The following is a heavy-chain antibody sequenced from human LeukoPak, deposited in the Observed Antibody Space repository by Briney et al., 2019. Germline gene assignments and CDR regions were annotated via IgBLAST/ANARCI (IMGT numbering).Heavy chain of an antibody. J-gene: IGHJ3*02. V-gene: IGHV4-59*08. CDR3: ASSPYYDSSGYYRPGAFDI. CDR2: IYYSGST. Sequence: SETLSLTCTVSGGSISSYYWSWIRQPPGKGLEWIGYIYYSGSTNYNPSLKSRVTISVDTSKNQFSLKLSSVTAADTAVYYCASSPYYDSSGYYRPGAFDIWGQGTMVTVSS. D-gene: IGHD3-22*01. CDR1: GGSISSYY.